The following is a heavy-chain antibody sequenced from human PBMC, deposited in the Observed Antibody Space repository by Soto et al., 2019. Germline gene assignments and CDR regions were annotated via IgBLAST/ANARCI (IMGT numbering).Heavy chain of an antibody. D-gene: IGHD2-2*02. J-gene: IGHJ6*02. CDR3: ARGDGCSSPSCYMDYYYYGMDV. Sequence: PGGSLRLSCAASGFTFSSYAMHWVRQAPGKGLEWVAVISYDGSNKYYADSVKGRFTISRDNSKNTLYLQMNSLRAEDTAVYYCARGDGCSSPSCYMDYYYYGMDVWGQGTTVTVSS. CDR1: GFTFSSYA. V-gene: IGHV3-30-3*01. CDR2: ISYDGSNK.